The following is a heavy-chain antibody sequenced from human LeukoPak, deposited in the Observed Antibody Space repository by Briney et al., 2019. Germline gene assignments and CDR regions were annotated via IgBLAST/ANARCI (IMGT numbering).Heavy chain of an antibody. D-gene: IGHD5-24*01. J-gene: IGHJ1*01. CDR1: GFTFSSYS. CDR3: ARARTETATTLFQH. CDR2: ISSSSSYI. V-gene: IGHV3-21*01. Sequence: GSLRLSCAASGFTFSSYSMNWVRQAPGKGLEWVSSISSSSSYIYYADSVKGRFTISRDNAKNSLYLRMNSLRAEDTAVYYCARARTETATTLFQHWGQGTLVTVSS.